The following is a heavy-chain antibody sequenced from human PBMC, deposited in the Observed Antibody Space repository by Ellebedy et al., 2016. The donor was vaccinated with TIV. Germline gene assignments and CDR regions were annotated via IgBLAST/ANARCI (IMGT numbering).Heavy chain of an antibody. CDR1: GFTFSSYA. D-gene: IGHD1-1*01. V-gene: IGHV3-30*03. J-gene: IGHJ4*02. CDR2: VSYNGNKD. Sequence: PGGSLRLSCAASGFTFSSYAMHRVRQAPGKGLEWLAFVSYNGNKDYFTDSVKGRFNISRDNSKNTLYLQINSLRGDDTAVYYCARDRTSGQRLDFWGQGTLVTVSS. CDR3: ARDRTSGQRLDF.